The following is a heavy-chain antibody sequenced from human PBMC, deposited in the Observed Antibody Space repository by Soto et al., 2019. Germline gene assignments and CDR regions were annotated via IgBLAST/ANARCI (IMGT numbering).Heavy chain of an antibody. CDR2: INPTSGST. CDR1: GYTFTNYY. D-gene: IGHD6-13*01. CDR3: ARDLAAGDH. J-gene: IGHJ4*02. V-gene: IGHV1-46*01. Sequence: QVQLVQSGAEVKKPGASVKVSCKASGYTFTNYYIHRVRQAPGQGLELMGIINPTSGSTNYAQKFQGRVTLTYDTSTTTVYMELSGLRSEDTAVLYCARDLAAGDHWGQGTLVTVSS.